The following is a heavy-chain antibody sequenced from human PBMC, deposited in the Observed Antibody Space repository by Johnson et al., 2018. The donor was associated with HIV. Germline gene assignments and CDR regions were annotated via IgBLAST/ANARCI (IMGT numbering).Heavy chain of an antibody. J-gene: IGHJ3*01. CDR2: MSGGGGSA. D-gene: IGHD4-17*01. CDR1: GFTFSSYG. Sequence: EVQLVESGGGLVQPGGSLRLSCAASGFTFSSYGMSWVRQAPGKGLEWVSSMSGGGGSAYYSDSVKGRFTISSDTSKNTVDLQMNSLRDVDTAVYYCARLRRQKGGGAFDVWGQGTLVTVSS. V-gene: IGHV3-23*04. CDR3: ARLRRQKGGGAFDV.